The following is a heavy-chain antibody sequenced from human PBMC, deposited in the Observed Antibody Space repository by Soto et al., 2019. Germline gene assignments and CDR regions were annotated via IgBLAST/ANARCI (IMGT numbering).Heavy chain of an antibody. CDR3: ARDLAYYDFWSGYQKAAHFDY. V-gene: IGHV1-18*01. Sequence: GASVKVSCKASGYAFTSYGISWVRQAPGQGLEWMGWISAYNGNTNYAQKLQGRVTMTTDTSTSTAYMELRSLRSDDTAVYYCARDLAYYDFWSGYQKAAHFDYWGQGTLVTSPQ. CDR2: ISAYNGNT. J-gene: IGHJ4*02. CDR1: GYAFTSYG. D-gene: IGHD3-3*01.